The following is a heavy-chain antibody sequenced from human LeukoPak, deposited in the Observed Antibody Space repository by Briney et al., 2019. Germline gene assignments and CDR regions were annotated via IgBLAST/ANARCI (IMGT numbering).Heavy chain of an antibody. CDR3: ARRQLRFLEWFSDY. D-gene: IGHD3-3*01. J-gene: IGHJ4*02. V-gene: IGHV4-39*01. CDR2: IYYSGST. Sequence: SETLSLTCTVSGGSISSSSYYWGWIRQPPGKGLEWIGSIYYSGSTYYNPSLKSRVTISVGTSKNQFSLKLSSVTAADTAVYYCARRQLRFLEWFSDYWGQGTLVTVSS. CDR1: GGSISSSSYY.